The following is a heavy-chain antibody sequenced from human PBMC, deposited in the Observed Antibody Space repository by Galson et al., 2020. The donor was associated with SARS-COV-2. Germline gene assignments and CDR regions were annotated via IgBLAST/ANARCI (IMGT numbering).Heavy chain of an antibody. CDR2: ITSKGNNYAT. CDR1: GFSVSGSA. J-gene: IGHJ4*02. Sequence: GGSLRLSCAASGFSVSGSAMHWVRQASGKGLEWVGRITSKGNNYATAYAASVKGRFTISRDDSKNTAYLQMNSLKTEDTAVYYCTTRAGASAIFGYWGQGALVTVSS. CDR3: TTRAGASAIFGY. V-gene: IGHV3-73*01. D-gene: IGHD6-13*01.